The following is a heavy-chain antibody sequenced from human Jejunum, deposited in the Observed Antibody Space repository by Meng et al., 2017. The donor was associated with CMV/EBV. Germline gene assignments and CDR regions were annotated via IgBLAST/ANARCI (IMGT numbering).Heavy chain of an antibody. CDR2: ISGNGDRT. J-gene: IGHJ4*02. Sequence: SFALRWLRQAPGRGLEWVSTISGNGDRTYYGDSVKGRFIVSRVNSENTLYLQMNSLRAEDTAIYYCARTPDLGYCSHTSCSRIDYWGQGTLVTVSS. D-gene: IGHD2-2*03. CDR3: ARTPDLGYCSHTSCSRIDY. CDR1: SFA. V-gene: IGHV3-23*01.